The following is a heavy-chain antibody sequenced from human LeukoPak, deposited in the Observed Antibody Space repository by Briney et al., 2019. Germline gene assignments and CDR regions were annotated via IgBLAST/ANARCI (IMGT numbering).Heavy chain of an antibody. D-gene: IGHD3-9*01. V-gene: IGHV1-18*01. Sequence: GASVKVSCKASGYTLTSYGISWVRQAPGQGLEWVGWISAYTGNTNYAQKLQGRVTMTTDTSTSTAYMELRSLRSDDTAVYYCARGSVDYYYYYGMDVWGQGTTVTVSS. CDR1: GYTLTSYG. CDR2: ISAYTGNT. CDR3: ARGSVDYYYYYGMDV. J-gene: IGHJ6*02.